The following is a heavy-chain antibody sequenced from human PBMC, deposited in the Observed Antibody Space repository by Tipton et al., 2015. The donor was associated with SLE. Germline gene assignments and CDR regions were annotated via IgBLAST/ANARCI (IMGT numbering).Heavy chain of an antibody. Sequence: QLVQSGAEVKKPGESLKISCKGSRYSFTSYWIGWVRQMPGKGLEWMGIIYPGDSDTRYSPSFQGQVTISADKSINTAYLRGSSLKGSGPGNYFRGALGRGWGAFECWGQGTVVTVSS. CDR2: IYPGDSDT. D-gene: IGHD7-27*01. J-gene: IGHJ3*01. V-gene: IGHV5-51*03. CDR3: GALGRGWGAFEC. CDR1: RYSFTSYW.